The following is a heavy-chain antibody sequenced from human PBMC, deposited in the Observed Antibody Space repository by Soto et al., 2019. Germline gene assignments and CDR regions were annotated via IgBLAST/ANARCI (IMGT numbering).Heavy chain of an antibody. J-gene: IGHJ3*02. Sequence: QLQLQESGPGLVKPSETLSLTCTVSGGSISSSSYYWGWIRQPPGKGLEWIGSIYYSGSTYYNPSLKSRVTISVDTSKNQFSLKLSSVTAADTAVYYCARHLHYYDSSGYDAFDIWGQGTMVTVSS. CDR3: ARHLHYYDSSGYDAFDI. CDR1: GGSISSSSYY. CDR2: IYYSGST. D-gene: IGHD3-22*01. V-gene: IGHV4-39*01.